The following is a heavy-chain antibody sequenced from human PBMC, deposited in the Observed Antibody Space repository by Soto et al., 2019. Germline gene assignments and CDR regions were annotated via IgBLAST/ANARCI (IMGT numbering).Heavy chain of an antibody. CDR3: AGRVYGSGSCYGYFDY. Sequence: SETLSLTCTVSGGSISSYYWSWIRQPPGKGLEWIGYIYYSGSTNYNPSLKSRVTISVDTSKNQFSLKLSSVTAADTAVYYCAGRVYGSGSCYGYFDYCGKGARVTVSS. V-gene: IGHV4-59*01. CDR2: IYYSGST. J-gene: IGHJ4*02. D-gene: IGHD3-10*01. CDR1: GGSISSYY.